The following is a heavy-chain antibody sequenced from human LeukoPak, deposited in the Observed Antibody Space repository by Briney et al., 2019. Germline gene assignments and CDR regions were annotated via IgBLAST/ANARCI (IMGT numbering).Heavy chain of an antibody. CDR2: ISYDGSNK. Sequence: GGSLRLSCAASGFTFSSYGMHWVRQAPGKGLEWGAVISYDGSNKYYADSVKGRFTISRDNSKNTLYLQMNSLRAEDTAVYYCAKDYCTNGVCYYFDYWGQGTLVTVSS. D-gene: IGHD2-8*01. V-gene: IGHV3-30*18. CDR3: AKDYCTNGVCYYFDY. J-gene: IGHJ4*02. CDR1: GFTFSSYG.